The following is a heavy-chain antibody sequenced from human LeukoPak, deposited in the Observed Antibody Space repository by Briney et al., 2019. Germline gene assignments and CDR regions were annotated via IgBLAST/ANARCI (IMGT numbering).Heavy chain of an antibody. Sequence: HPGGSLRLSCAASGFTFSSYAMHWVRQAPGKGLEWVAVISYDGSNKYYADSVKGRFTISRDNSKNTLYLQMNSLRAEDTAVYYCARAGNYGDYGLRAGFNYWGREPWSPSPQ. V-gene: IGHV3-30-3*01. CDR2: ISYDGSNK. J-gene: IGHJ4*02. CDR1: GFTFSSYA. CDR3: ARAGNYGDYGLRAGFNY. D-gene: IGHD4-17*01.